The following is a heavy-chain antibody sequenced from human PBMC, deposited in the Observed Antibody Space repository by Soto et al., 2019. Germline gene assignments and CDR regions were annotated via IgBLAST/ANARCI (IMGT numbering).Heavy chain of an antibody. CDR1: GYTFTSYA. CDR3: ARAPNPYYFDY. CDR2: INAGNGNT. V-gene: IGHV1-3*01. Sequence: ASVKVSCKASGYTFTSYAMHWVRQAPGQRLEWMVWINAGNGNTKYAQKFQGRVTITRDTSASTAYMELSSLRSEDTAVYYCARAPNPYYFDYWGQGTLVTVSS. J-gene: IGHJ4*02.